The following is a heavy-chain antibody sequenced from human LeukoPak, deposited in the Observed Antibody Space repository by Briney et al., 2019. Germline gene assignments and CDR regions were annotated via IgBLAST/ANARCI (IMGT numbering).Heavy chain of an antibody. Sequence: PGGSLRLSCVASGFTFSNYAMSWVRQAPGKGLELVSGIWGTDDKTVYGDAVKGRFTISRDNSKNTLYLQMNSLRADDTAVYYCAKTQGYYDAWGQGALVTVSS. J-gene: IGHJ5*02. CDR3: AKTQGYYDA. CDR2: IWGTDDKT. V-gene: IGHV3-23*01. CDR1: GFTFSNYA. D-gene: IGHD2-15*01.